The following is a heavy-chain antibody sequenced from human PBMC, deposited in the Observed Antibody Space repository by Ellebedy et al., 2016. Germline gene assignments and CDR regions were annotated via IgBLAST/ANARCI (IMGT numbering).Heavy chain of an antibody. CDR2: ISPKSYDT. Sequence: ASVKVSCXASGYTFTSYDINWVRQATGQGLEWMAWISPKSYDTRYAQKFQGRVTMTSDTSISTVYMELSRLRSDDTAVYYCARDDSENPLNAFDIWGQGTLVTVSS. V-gene: IGHV1-2*02. J-gene: IGHJ3*02. CDR1: GYTFTSYD. CDR3: ARDDSENPLNAFDI. D-gene: IGHD4-11*01.